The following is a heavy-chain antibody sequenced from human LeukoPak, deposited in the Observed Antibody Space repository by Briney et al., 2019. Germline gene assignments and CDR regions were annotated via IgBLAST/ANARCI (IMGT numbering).Heavy chain of an antibody. CDR1: GFTFSSYA. D-gene: IGHD6-13*01. CDR3: ARTEGIAAASRGFYY. V-gene: IGHV3-30*04. J-gene: IGHJ4*02. Sequence: PGRSLRLSCAASGFTFSSYAMHWVRQAPGKGLEWVGVISYDGSNKYYADSVKGRFTISRDNSKDTLYLQMNSLRAEDTAVYYCARTEGIAAASRGFYYWGQGTLVTVSS. CDR2: ISYDGSNK.